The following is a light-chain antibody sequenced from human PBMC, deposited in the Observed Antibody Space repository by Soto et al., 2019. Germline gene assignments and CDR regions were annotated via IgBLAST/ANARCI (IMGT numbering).Light chain of an antibody. V-gene: IGKV3-20*01. CDR1: QSFSSSY. CDR2: GAS. Sequence: EIVLTQSPGTLSLSPGERATLSCRASQSFSSSYLAWYQQKPGQAPRLLIYGASSRATGIPDRFSGSGSGTYFTLTISSLEPEDFAVYYWQHYGSALFTFGPGTKVDVK. J-gene: IGKJ3*01. CDR3: QHYGSALFT.